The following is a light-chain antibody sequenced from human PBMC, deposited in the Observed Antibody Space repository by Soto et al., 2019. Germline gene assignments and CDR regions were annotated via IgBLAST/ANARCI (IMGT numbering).Light chain of an antibody. J-gene: IGKJ2*01. CDR1: QSVASN. V-gene: IGKV3-15*01. Sequence: EIVMTQSPASLSVSPGDGATLSCRASQSVASNVAWYQQKPGQGPRLLIHGASTRAFGVQARFSGSGSGTDFTLTINSLQSEDFAVYYCQQYHNWPPQYTFGQGTKLQIK. CDR3: QQYHNWPPQYT. CDR2: GAS.